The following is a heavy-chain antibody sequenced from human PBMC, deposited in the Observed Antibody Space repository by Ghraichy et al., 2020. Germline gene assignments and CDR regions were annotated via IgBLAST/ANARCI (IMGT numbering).Heavy chain of an antibody. V-gene: IGHV4-39*01. CDR3: TRLASGGWEASLSNVFDQ. Sequence: SETLSLTCSVSGGSINSSMYYWGWVRQSPGKGLEWIGSISYSGRTYKHPSLKSRVTISVDTPKNQLSLNLRSVTAADTAVYFCTRLASGGWEASLSNVFDQWGQGTLVTVSS. D-gene: IGHD6-19*01. CDR1: GGSINSSMYY. J-gene: IGHJ4*02. CDR2: ISYSGRT.